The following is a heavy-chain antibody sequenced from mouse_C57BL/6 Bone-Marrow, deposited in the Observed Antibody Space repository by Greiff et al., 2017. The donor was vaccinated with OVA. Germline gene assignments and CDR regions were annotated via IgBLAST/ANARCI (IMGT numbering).Heavy chain of an antibody. Sequence: QVQLKESGAELVRPGASVTLSCKASGYTFTDYEMHWVKQTPVHGLEWIGALDPETGGTAYNQKFKGKAILTADKSSSTAYMELRSLTSEDSAVYYCTRGLYGRGSYWYFDVWGTGTTVTVSS. CDR2: LDPETGGT. D-gene: IGHD1-1*01. CDR1: GYTFTDYE. V-gene: IGHV1-15*01. J-gene: IGHJ1*03. CDR3: TRGLYGRGSYWYFDV.